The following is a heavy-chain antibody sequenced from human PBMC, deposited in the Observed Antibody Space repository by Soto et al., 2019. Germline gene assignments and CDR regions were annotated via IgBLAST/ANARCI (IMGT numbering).Heavy chain of an antibody. CDR3: ARGPGGPDGPGDY. J-gene: IGHJ4*02. CDR1: GYTFSSYA. CDR2: INAGNGNT. D-gene: IGHD2-15*01. V-gene: IGHV1-3*01. Sequence: QVQLVQSGAEVKKPGASVKVSCKASGYTFSSYAMHWVRQAPGQRLEWMGWINAGNGNTKYSQKFQGRVTITRDASASSAYMELSSLRSEDTAVYYCARGPGGPDGPGDYWGQGTLVTVSS.